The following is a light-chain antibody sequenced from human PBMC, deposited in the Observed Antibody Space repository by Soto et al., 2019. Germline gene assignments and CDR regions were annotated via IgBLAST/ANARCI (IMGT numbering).Light chain of an antibody. J-gene: IGKJ4*01. CDR1: QSVSNN. CDR2: GTS. CDR3: QHYKTWPLA. V-gene: IGKV3D-15*01. Sequence: EIVMTQSPATLSVSPGERATLSCRASQSVSNNYLAWYQQKPGQAPRLLIHGTSSRATGIPDRFSGTRSGTEFTLTISGLQSEDFAIYYCQHYKTWPLAFGGGTKVDIK.